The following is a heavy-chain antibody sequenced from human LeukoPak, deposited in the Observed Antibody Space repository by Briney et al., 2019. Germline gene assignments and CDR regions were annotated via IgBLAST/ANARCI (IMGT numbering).Heavy chain of an antibody. CDR1: GGTFSSYA. D-gene: IGHD6-19*01. CDR3: ARGETGYSSGWDEY. CDR2: INTNTGNP. V-gene: IGHV7-4-1*02. Sequence: ASVKVSCKASGGTFSSYAISWVRQAPGQGLEWMGWINTNTGNPTYAQGFTGRCVFSLDTSVSTAYLQISSLKAEDTAVYYCARGETGYSSGWDEYWGQGTLVTVSS. J-gene: IGHJ4*02.